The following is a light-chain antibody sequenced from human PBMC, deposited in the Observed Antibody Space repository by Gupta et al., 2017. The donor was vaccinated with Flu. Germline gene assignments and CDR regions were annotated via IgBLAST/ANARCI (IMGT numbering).Light chain of an antibody. CDR2: EVS. J-gene: IGLJ3*02. V-gene: IGLV2-18*02. CDR1: SSDFGSYNR. CDR3: SSHTSRNAWV. Sequence: QSALTQPASVSASPGQSITISCSGTSSDFGSYNRVSWYQQAPGTAPKLMFSEVSNRPSGVPERFSGSKSGNTASLTISGLQAEDEADYYCSSHTSRNAWVFGGGTKLTVL.